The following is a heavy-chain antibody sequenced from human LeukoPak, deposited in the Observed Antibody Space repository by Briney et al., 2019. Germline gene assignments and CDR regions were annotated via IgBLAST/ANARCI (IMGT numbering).Heavy chain of an antibody. D-gene: IGHD3-10*01. CDR1: GYTFTSSD. CDR2: MNPNSGNT. Sequence: ASVKVSCKASGYTFTSSDINWVRQATGQGLEWMGWMNPNSGNTGYAQNFQGRVTITRNTSMTTAYMELSSLRSEDSAIYYCARVKYPDSGSYSAFDIWGQGTMVTVSS. V-gene: IGHV1-8*03. CDR3: ARVKYPDSGSYSAFDI. J-gene: IGHJ3*02.